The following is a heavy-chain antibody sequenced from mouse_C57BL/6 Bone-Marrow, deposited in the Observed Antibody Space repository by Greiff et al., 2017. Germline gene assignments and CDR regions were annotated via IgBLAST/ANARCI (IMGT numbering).Heavy chain of an antibody. CDR1: GYTFTDYY. D-gene: IGHD2-5*01. J-gene: IGHJ4*01. V-gene: IGHV1-75*01. Sequence: QVQLQQSGPELVKPGASVKISCKASGYTFTDYYINWVKQRPGQGLEWIGWIFPGSGSTYYNETFKGKATLTVDKSSSTAYMLLSSLTSEDSAVYFCARYNYSNYPYDMDYWGQGTSVTVSS. CDR2: IFPGSGST. CDR3: ARYNYSNYPYDMDY.